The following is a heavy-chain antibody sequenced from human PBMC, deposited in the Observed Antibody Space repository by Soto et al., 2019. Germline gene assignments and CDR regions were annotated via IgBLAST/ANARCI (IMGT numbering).Heavy chain of an antibody. CDR3: ARDFGEVGSTAAFDI. V-gene: IGHV3-74*01. CDR1: GFSFSSFW. Sequence: GGSLRLSCAASGFSFSSFWMHWAGQSPGKGLVWVAHIQIDGVRTSYADSGKGRFTISRDNAKNTLYLQMNSLRAEDTAMYYCARDFGEVGSTAAFDIWGQGTMVTV. J-gene: IGHJ3*02. D-gene: IGHD1-26*01. CDR2: IQIDGVRT.